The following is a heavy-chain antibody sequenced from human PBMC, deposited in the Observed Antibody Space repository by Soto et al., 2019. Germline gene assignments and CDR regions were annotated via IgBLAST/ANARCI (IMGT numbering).Heavy chain of an antibody. CDR2: INAGNGNT. V-gene: IGHV1-3*01. J-gene: IGHJ4*02. D-gene: IGHD6-13*01. CDR1: GYTFTSYA. Sequence: QVQLVQSGAEVKKPGASVQVSCKASGYTFTSYAMHWVRQAPGQRLEWMGWINAGNGNTKYSQKFQGRVTITRDTSASTAYMELSSLRSEDTAVYYCARGPRGSSWDFDYWGQGTLVTVSS. CDR3: ARGPRGSSWDFDY.